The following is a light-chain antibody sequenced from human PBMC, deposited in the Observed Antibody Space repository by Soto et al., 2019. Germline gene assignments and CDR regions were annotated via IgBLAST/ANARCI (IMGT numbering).Light chain of an antibody. Sequence: QSALTQPASVSGSPGQSITISCTGTSSDVGGYNYVSWYQQHPGKAPKLMIYDVSNRPSGVSNRFSGSKSGNTASLTNSGPRAEGGDDYYGGSYKGSRPLFGGGTTPTAL. CDR1: SSDVGGYNY. CDR2: DVS. J-gene: IGLJ2*01. CDR3: GSYKGSRPL. V-gene: IGLV2-14*01.